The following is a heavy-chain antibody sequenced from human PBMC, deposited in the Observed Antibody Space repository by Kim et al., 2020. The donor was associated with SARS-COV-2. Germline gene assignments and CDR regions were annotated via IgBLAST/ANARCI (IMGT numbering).Heavy chain of an antibody. CDR2: IYYSGST. D-gene: IGHD4-4*01. CDR1: GGSISSGGYY. Sequence: SETLSLTCTVSGGSISSGGYYWSWIRQHPGKGLEWIGYIYYSGSTYYNPSLKSRVTISVDTSKNQFSLKLSSVTAADTAVYYCARDRGEDDYSTNNWFDPWGQGTLVTVSS. J-gene: IGHJ5*02. V-gene: IGHV4-31*03. CDR3: ARDRGEDDYSTNNWFDP.